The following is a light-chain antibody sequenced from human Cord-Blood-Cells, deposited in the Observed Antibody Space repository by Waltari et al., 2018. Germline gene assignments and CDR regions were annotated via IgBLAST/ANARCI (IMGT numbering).Light chain of an antibody. CDR3: SSYTSSSTSYV. V-gene: IGLV2-14*01. CDR2: EVS. CDR1: RSDVGGYNY. Sequence: QSALTQPASVSGSPGQSITISCPGTRSDVGGYNYVSWYHQHPGKAPKLMIYEVSNRPSGVSNRFSGSKSGNTASLTISGLQAEDEADYYCSSYTSSSTSYVFGTGTKVTVL. J-gene: IGLJ1*01.